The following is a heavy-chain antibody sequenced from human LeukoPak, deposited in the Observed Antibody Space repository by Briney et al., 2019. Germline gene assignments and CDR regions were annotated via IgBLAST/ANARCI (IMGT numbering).Heavy chain of an antibody. CDR2: IYYSGST. CDR3: ARVPRSSSSDDYFDY. D-gene: IGHD6-6*01. Sequence: XXXRQXXXXGLEWIGSIYYSGSTYYNPSLKSRVTISVDTSKNQFSLKLSSVTAADTAVYYCARVPRSSSSDDYFDYWGQGTLVTVSS. V-gene: IGHV4-39*07. J-gene: IGHJ4*02.